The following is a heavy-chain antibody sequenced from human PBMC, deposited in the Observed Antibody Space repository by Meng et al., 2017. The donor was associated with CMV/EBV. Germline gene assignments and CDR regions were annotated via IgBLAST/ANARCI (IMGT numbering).Heavy chain of an antibody. V-gene: IGHV3-48*03. D-gene: IGHD3-3*01. CDR1: GFTFSSYE. CDR2: FSSSGSTI. J-gene: IGHJ6*02. Sequence: GGSLRPSCAASGFTFSSYEMNWVRQAPGKGLEWVSYFSSSGSTIYYADSVKGRFTISRDNAKNSLYLQMNSLRAEDTAVYYCARTRITIFGVVIIARYGMDVWGQGTTVTVSS. CDR3: ARTRITIFGVVIIARYGMDV.